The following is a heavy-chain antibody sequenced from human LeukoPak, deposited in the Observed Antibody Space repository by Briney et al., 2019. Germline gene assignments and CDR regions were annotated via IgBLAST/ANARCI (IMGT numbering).Heavy chain of an antibody. CDR1: GGSISSYY. D-gene: IGHD3-10*01. V-gene: IGHV4-59*08. Sequence: SETLSLTCTVSGGSISSYYWSWIRQPPGKGLEWIGYIYYSGSTNYNPSLKSRVTISVDTSKNQFSLKLSSVTAADTAVYYCASGPDYYDSGSYLPSWGQGTLVTVSS. J-gene: IGHJ5*02. CDR3: ASGPDYYDSGSYLPS. CDR2: IYYSGST.